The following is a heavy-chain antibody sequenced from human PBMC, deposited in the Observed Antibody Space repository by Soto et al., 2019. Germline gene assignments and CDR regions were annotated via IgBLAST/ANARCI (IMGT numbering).Heavy chain of an antibody. D-gene: IGHD3-16*01. CDR2: IHNGGET. CDR1: GFSVSSNY. J-gene: IGHJ6*02. Sequence: GGSLRLSCAASGFSVSSNYMNWVRQAAGKGLEWVSIIHNGGETYYADSVKGRFTVSRDNSKNTVFLQMNSLRVEDTAVYYCARDKDTWGFCYGMDVWGQGTTVTVSS. V-gene: IGHV3-66*01. CDR3: ARDKDTWGFCYGMDV.